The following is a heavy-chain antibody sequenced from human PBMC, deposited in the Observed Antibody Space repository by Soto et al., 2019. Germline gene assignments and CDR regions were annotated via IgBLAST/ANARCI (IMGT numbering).Heavy chain of an antibody. CDR2: INPNSGGT. CDR1: GYTFTGSY. J-gene: IGHJ6*02. V-gene: IGHV1-2*04. D-gene: IGHD6-13*01. Sequence: ASVKVSCKASGYTFTGSYMHWVRQAPGQGLEWMGWINPNSGGTNYAQKFQGWVTMTRHTSISTAYMELSRLRSDDTAVYYCQRGHGAYSCCWYENDYYGMYVCGQGTTVTVSS. CDR3: QRGHGAYSCCWYENDYYGMYV.